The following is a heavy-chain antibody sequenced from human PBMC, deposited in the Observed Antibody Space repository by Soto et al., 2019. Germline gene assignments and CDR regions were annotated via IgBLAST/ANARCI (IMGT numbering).Heavy chain of an antibody. Sequence: GGSLRLSCAASGFTFSSYAMIWVRQAPGKGLEWVSAISGSGGSTYYADSVKGRFTISRDNSKNTLYLQMNSLRAGDTGFYYWAKEGVQLGGGYFDYWGQGTLVTVSS. CDR1: GFTFSSYA. V-gene: IGHV3-23*01. D-gene: IGHD6-13*01. CDR2: ISGSGGST. J-gene: IGHJ4*02. CDR3: AKEGVQLGGGYFDY.